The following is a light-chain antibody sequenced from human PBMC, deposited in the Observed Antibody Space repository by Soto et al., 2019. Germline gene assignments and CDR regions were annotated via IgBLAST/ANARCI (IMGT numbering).Light chain of an antibody. J-gene: IGKJ1*01. CDR3: QQYNGYSWT. Sequence: DIQMTQSPSALSASVGDRVAITCRASQSISQWVAWYQQKPGRAPELLIYDASKLKSGVPSRFSGSGYGTEFSLTITSLQPDDSAMYYCQQYNGYSWTFGRGTKVDIK. CDR2: DAS. V-gene: IGKV1-5*01. CDR1: QSISQW.